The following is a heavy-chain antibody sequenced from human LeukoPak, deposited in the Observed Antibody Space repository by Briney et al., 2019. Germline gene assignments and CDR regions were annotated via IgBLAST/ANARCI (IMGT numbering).Heavy chain of an antibody. V-gene: IGHV3-30*02. CDR1: GFTFSSYG. D-gene: IGHD1-26*01. CDR3: AKDYVGATIWYYYYYYMDV. J-gene: IGHJ6*03. CDR2: IRYDGSNK. Sequence: GGSLRLSCAASGFTFSSYGMHWVRQAPGKGLEWVAFIRYDGSNKYYADSVKGRFTISRDNSKNTLYLQMNSLRAEDTAVYYCAKDYVGATIWYYYYYYMDVWGKGTTVTVSS.